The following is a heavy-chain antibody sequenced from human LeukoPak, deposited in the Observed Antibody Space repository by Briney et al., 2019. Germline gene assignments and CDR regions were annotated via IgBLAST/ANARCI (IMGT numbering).Heavy chain of an antibody. CDR1: GFTFSSYA. CDR3: ARDRETTGYYYYMDV. D-gene: IGHD4-17*01. CDR2: INSNGGST. V-gene: IGHV3-64*01. Sequence: GGSLRLSCAASGFTFSSYAMHWVRQAPGKGLEYVSAINSNGGSTFYANSVKGRFTISRDNSKNTLYLQMGSLRAEDMAVYYCARDRETTGYYYYMDVGGKGTTVTVS. J-gene: IGHJ6*03.